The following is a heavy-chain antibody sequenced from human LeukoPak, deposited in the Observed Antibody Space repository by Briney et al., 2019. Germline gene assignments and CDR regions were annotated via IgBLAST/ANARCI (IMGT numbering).Heavy chain of an antibody. D-gene: IGHD6-13*01. CDR3: ARELAAAGTVNWFDP. V-gene: IGHV4-59*01. Sequence: SETLSLTCTVSGGSISSYYWSWIRQPPGKGLEWIGYIYYNGSTNYNPSLKSRVTISVDTFKNQFSLKLSSVTAADTAVYYCARELAAAGTVNWFDPWGQGTLVTVSS. J-gene: IGHJ5*02. CDR1: GGSISSYY. CDR2: IYYNGST.